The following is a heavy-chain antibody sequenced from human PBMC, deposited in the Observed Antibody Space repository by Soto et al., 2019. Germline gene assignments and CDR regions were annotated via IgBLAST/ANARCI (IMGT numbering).Heavy chain of an antibody. V-gene: IGHV3-23*01. CDR2: IKSGGDST. D-gene: IGHD3-10*01. CDR1: GFSFSSYG. J-gene: IGHJ2*01. CDR3: VGAVDFDFGYWYFDL. Sequence: EVPLLESGGGLVQSGESLRLSCAASGFSFSSYGMNWVRQAPGKGLEWVSGIKSGGDSTHYADSVKGRFTISRDNSKSTVYLQMSSLRADDTAVYYCVGAVDFDFGYWYFDLWGRGTLVTVFS.